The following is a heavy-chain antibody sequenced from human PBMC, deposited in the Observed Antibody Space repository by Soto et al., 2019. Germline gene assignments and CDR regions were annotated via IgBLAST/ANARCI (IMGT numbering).Heavy chain of an antibody. D-gene: IGHD3-16*02. Sequence: QVQLVQSGAEVKKPGASVKVSCKASGYTFTGYYMHWVRQAPGQGLEWMGWINPNSGGTNYAQKFQGWVTMTRDTSISTDYMELSRLRSDDTAVYYCARDRSYDYVWGSYRYYYYYGMDVWGQGTTVTVSS. J-gene: IGHJ6*02. V-gene: IGHV1-2*04. CDR2: INPNSGGT. CDR1: GYTFTGYY. CDR3: ARDRSYDYVWGSYRYYYYYGMDV.